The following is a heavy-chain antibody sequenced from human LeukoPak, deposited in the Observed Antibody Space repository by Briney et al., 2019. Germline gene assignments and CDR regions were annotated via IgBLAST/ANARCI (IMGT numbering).Heavy chain of an antibody. CDR3: ATDYYDSSGYYYD. J-gene: IGHJ4*02. Sequence: GGSLRLSCAASGFTFSSYSMNWVRQAPGKGLEWVSSISSSSSYIYYADSVKGRFTISRDNAKNSLYLQMNSLRAEDTAVYHCATDYYDSSGYYYDWGQGTLVTVSS. CDR1: GFTFSSYS. CDR2: ISSSSSYI. D-gene: IGHD3-22*01. V-gene: IGHV3-21*01.